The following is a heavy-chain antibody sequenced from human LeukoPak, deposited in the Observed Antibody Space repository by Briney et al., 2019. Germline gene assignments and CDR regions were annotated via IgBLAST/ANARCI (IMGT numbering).Heavy chain of an antibody. V-gene: IGHV3-23*01. Sequence: GGSLRLSCAASGFTFSNYAMMWVRQAPGKRLEWVSSITGSGDGTYYADSVRGRFTISRANSENTLYLQLNSLRSEDTAVYFCVKGFVHPTYYFDYWGQGTLVTVSS. CDR2: ITGSGDGT. CDR1: GFTFSNYA. J-gene: IGHJ4*02. D-gene: IGHD3-10*01. CDR3: VKGFVHPTYYFDY.